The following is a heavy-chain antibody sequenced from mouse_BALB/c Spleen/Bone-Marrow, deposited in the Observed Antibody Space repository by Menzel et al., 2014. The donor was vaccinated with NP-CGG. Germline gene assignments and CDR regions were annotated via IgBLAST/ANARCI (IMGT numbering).Heavy chain of an antibody. Sequence: EVKLVESGGGLVKPGGSLKPSCAASGFTFSSYAMSWVRQTPEKRLEWVASISSGGSTYYPDSVKGRFTISRDNARNILYLQMSSLRSEDTAMYYCAREGGTTAHYYAMDYWGQGTSVTGSS. V-gene: IGHV5-6-5*01. CDR2: ISSGGST. D-gene: IGHD1-2*01. CDR3: AREGGTTAHYYAMDY. J-gene: IGHJ4*01. CDR1: GFTFSSYA.